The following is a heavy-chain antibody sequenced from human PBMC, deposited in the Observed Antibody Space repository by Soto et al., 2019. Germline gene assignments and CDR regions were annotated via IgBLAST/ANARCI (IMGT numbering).Heavy chain of an antibody. Sequence: PSEILSLTCTVSRGSVSSGSFYWSWVRQPPGKALEWIGYIYYSGSTNYKPSLKSRVTISVDMSKNQFSLRLSSVTAADTAVYYCARVPYYDSSRIWFDPWGQGTLVTVSS. J-gene: IGHJ5*02. CDR1: RGSVSSGSFY. CDR3: ARVPYYDSSRIWFDP. CDR2: IYYSGST. D-gene: IGHD3-22*01. V-gene: IGHV4-61*01.